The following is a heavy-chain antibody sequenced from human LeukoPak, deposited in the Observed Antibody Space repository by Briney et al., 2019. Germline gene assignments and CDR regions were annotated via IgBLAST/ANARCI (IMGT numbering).Heavy chain of an antibody. CDR1: GDSISSYY. D-gene: IGHD5-24*01. V-gene: IGHV4-59*08. CDR2: IYYSGST. CDR3: ARVMATAERFFDY. J-gene: IGHJ4*02. Sequence: PSETLSLTCTVSGDSISSYYWSWIRQPPGKGLEWIGYIYYSGSTNYNPSLKSRVTISVDTSKNQFSLKLSSVTAADTAVYYCARVMATAERFFDYWGQGTLVTVSS.